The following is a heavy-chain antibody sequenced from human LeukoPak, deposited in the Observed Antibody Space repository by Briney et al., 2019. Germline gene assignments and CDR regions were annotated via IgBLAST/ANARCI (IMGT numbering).Heavy chain of an antibody. D-gene: IGHD1-26*01. Sequence: PGGSLRLSCAASGFIFRSYAMHWVSQAPGKRLEYVSAISSNGGSTHYANSVKGRFTISRDNSKNTLYLQMGSLRAEDMAVYYCARAYSGSYRRYYYYMDVWGKGTTVTVSS. J-gene: IGHJ6*03. CDR2: ISSNGGST. V-gene: IGHV3-64*01. CDR1: GFIFRSYA. CDR3: ARAYSGSYRRYYYYMDV.